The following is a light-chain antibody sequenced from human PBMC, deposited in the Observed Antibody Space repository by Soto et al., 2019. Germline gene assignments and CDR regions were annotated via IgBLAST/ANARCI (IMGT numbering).Light chain of an antibody. Sequence: DIQMTQSPSSLSASVGDTITITCRASQSVRSYLNWYQQRPGKAPNLLIYAASNLHSGVPSRFSGSGSGTDFTLTISSLQPEDFATYFCQQSYSTPTWTFGQGTKVDIK. V-gene: IGKV1-39*01. CDR3: QQSYSTPTWT. CDR1: QSVRSY. J-gene: IGKJ1*01. CDR2: AAS.